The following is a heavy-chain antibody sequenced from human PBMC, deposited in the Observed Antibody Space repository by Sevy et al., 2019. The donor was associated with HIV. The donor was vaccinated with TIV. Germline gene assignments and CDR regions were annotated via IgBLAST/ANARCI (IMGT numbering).Heavy chain of an antibody. J-gene: IGHJ4*02. Sequence: SETLSLTCTVSGGSITSPYWNWIRQPPGKGLEWIANIYYNGHINYNPSLKSRVTLSLDTSKNRFSLRLSPVTAADTAMYYCAGENAWGRGYSWGQGTLVTVSS. CDR3: AGENAWGRGYS. V-gene: IGHV4-59*08. D-gene: IGHD1-26*01. CDR1: GGSITSPY. CDR2: IYYNGHI.